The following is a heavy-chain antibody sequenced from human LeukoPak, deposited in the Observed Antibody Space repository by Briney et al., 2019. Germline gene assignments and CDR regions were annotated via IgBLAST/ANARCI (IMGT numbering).Heavy chain of an antibody. V-gene: IGHV3-15*01. CDR3: TTPEEGYFDY. J-gene: IGHJ4*02. CDR2: IKSKTDGGTT. Sequence: GGSLRLSCAASGFTFSHAWMSWVRQAPGKGLDWVGRIKSKTDGGTTDYAAPVKGRFTISRDDSKNTLYLQMNSLKTEDTAVYFCTTPEEGYFDYWGQGTLVTVSS. CDR1: GFTFSHAW.